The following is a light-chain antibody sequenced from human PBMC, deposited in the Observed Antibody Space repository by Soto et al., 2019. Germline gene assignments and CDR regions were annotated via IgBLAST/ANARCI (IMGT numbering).Light chain of an antibody. CDR1: SSNIGSNP. J-gene: IGLJ3*02. Sequence: QSVLTQPPSASGTPGQRVTMSCSGSSSNIGSNPVNWYQQVPGTAPKLLIHSNNQRPSGVPDRSSGSKSGTSASLAISGLQSEDEADYYCAAWDGSLSRWVFGGGTNLTVL. CDR2: SNN. CDR3: AAWDGSLSRWV. V-gene: IGLV1-44*01.